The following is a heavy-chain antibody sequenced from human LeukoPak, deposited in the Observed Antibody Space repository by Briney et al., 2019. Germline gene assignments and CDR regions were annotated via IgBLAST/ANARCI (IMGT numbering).Heavy chain of an antibody. Sequence: ASVKFSCKASGYTFTSYDINWVRQATGQGLEWMGWMNPNSGNTGYARKFQGRVTMTRNTSISTAYMELSSLRSEDTAVYYCARSPYSSSEFDYWGQGTLVIVSS. J-gene: IGHJ4*02. D-gene: IGHD6-6*01. CDR2: MNPNSGNT. CDR1: GYTFTSYD. V-gene: IGHV1-8*01. CDR3: ARSPYSSSEFDY.